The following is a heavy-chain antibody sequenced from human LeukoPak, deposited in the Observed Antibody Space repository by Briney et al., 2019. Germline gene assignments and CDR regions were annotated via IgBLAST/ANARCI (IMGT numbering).Heavy chain of an antibody. CDR2: INTNTGNP. CDR3: AREGIAVAARSLAFDI. D-gene: IGHD6-19*01. J-gene: IGHJ3*02. CDR1: GYTFTSYA. V-gene: IGHV7-4-1*02. Sequence: ASVKVSCKASGYTFTSYAMNWVRQAPGQGLEWMGWINTNTGNPTYAQGFTGRFVFSLDTSVSTAYLQISSLKAEDTAVYYCAREGIAVAARSLAFDIWGQGTMVTVSS.